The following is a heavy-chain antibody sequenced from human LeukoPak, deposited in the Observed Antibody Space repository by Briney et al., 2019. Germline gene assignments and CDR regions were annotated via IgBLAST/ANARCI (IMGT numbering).Heavy chain of an antibody. CDR1: GYSFTSYW. CDR3: ARHEYGGNYYYYMDV. V-gene: IGHV5-51*01. Sequence: GESLKISCKGSGYSFTSYWIGWVRQMPGKGLEWMGIIYPGDSDTRYSPSFQGQVTISADKSISTAYLQWSSLKASDTAMYYCARHEYGGNYYYYMDVWGKGTTVTVSS. CDR2: IYPGDSDT. J-gene: IGHJ6*03. D-gene: IGHD4-23*01.